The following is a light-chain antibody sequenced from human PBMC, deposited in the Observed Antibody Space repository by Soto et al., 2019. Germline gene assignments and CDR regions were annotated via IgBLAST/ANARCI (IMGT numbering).Light chain of an antibody. CDR2: GVT. CDR1: SSDVGAYYP. J-gene: IGLJ1*01. CDR3: SSYTSGSSHYV. V-gene: IGLV2-14*01. Sequence: QSVLTQPASVSGSPGQSITISCTGTSSDVGAYYPVSWYQHHPGKAPKLIIYGVTNRPSGVSNRFSGSKSGNTASLTISGLQAEDEADYHCSSYTSGSSHYVFGTGTKVTLL.